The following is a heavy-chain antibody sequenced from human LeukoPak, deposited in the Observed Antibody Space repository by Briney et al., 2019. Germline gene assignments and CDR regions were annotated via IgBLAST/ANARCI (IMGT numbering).Heavy chain of an antibody. V-gene: IGHV3-23*01. D-gene: IGHD3-9*01. Sequence: PGGSLRLSCAASGFTFSSYAMSWVRQAPGKGLEWVSDITSSGDSTYYADCVKGRFTISRGNPKNTLYLQMNSLRAEDTAIYYCVKEYFGFAFDYWGQGTVVTVSS. J-gene: IGHJ4*02. CDR3: VKEYFGFAFDY. CDR2: ITSSGDST. CDR1: GFTFSSYA.